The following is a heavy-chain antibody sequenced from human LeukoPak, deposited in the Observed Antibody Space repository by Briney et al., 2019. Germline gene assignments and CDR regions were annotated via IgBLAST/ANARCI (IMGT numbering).Heavy chain of an antibody. CDR2: IYYSGAT. CDR1: GGSISNYY. D-gene: IGHD3-10*01. J-gene: IGHJ4*02. Sequence: SETLSLTCSVSGGSISNYYWSWIRQPPGKGLEWIGHIYYSGATKYNPSLRSRITISVDTSKNQFSLMLSSVTAADTAVYYCARFGITVVRGGKYYFDYWGQGTLVTVSS. V-gene: IGHV4-59*08. CDR3: ARFGITVVRGGKYYFDY.